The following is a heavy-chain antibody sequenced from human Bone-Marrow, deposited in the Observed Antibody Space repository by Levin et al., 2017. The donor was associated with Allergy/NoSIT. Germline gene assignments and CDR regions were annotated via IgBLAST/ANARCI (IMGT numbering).Heavy chain of an antibody. V-gene: IGHV4-39*01. CDR1: GGSISSTDHL. Sequence: SETLSLTCTVSGGSISSTDHLWGWIRQTPGKGLEWIGNIYYTGTTYSNPSLRSRITIAVDTSKNQFSLKVTSVAAADAAVYYCARAVLLWFGNLYYFDQWGQGTLVTVSS. CDR2: IYYTGTT. D-gene: IGHD3-10*01. CDR3: ARAVLLWFGNLYYFDQ. J-gene: IGHJ4*02.